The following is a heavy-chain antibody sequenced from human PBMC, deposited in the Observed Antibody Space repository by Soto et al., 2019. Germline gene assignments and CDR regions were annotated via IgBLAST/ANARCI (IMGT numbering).Heavy chain of an antibody. Sequence: QVQLVQSGAEVKKPGASVKVSCQTSGYTFTNHGVSWVRQAPGQGLEWMGWITTFNGNTFYAKKFQGRVTITRDTATSTVYLELRSLVSDDTAVYFCVRARYAYFDPPASDFWGQGTLVTVSS. CDR3: VRARYAYFDPPASDF. CDR1: GYTFTNHG. CDR2: ITTFNGNT. D-gene: IGHD3-9*01. V-gene: IGHV1-18*01. J-gene: IGHJ4*02.